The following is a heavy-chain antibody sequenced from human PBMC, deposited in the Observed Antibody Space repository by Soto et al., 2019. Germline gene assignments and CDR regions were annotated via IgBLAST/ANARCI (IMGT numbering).Heavy chain of an antibody. J-gene: IGHJ4*02. V-gene: IGHV4-4*02. CDR1: GGCFSDGQW. CDR2: IYHSGST. D-gene: IGHD3-10*01. CDR3: ARGTDGVMVRGLLNN. Sequence: PXATLALNFAVRGGCFSDGQWWTWFRHPPGKGPEWIGEIYHSGSTNYNPSPRSRLTISVDKSKTHFSLKLTSVTAADTAVYYCARGTDGVMVRGLLNNWGQGTLVTVSS.